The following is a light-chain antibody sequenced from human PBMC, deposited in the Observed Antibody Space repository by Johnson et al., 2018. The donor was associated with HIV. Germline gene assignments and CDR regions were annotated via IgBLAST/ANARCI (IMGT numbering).Light chain of an antibody. Sequence: QSVLTQPPSVSAAPGQKVTISCSGSSSNVGSNSVSWYRHFPETAPKVLIYDNDKRPSGIPDRFSASKSGTSATLGITGLQTEDEADYYCGTWDSSLSGGLYVFGTGTRVTVL. CDR2: DND. CDR1: SSNVGSNS. CDR3: GTWDSSLSGGLYV. J-gene: IGLJ1*01. V-gene: IGLV1-51*01.